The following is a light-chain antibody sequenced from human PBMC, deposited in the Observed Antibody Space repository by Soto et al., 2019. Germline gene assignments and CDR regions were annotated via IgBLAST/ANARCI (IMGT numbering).Light chain of an antibody. J-gene: IGKJ1*01. CDR2: EVS. Sequence: DVVMTQSPLSLPVTLGQPASISCRSSRSLVYSDGNTSLNWFQQRPGQSPRRLIFEVSNGASTLQSGVPLRFSGSGSGTDFTLTISSLQREDFATYYCQESYSFLWGTCGQGTKVDIK. V-gene: IGKV2-30*01. CDR3: QESYSFLWGT. CDR1: RSLVYSDGNTS.